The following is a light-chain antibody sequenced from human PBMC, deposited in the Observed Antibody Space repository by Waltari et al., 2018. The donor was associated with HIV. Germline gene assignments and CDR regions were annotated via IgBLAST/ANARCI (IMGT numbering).Light chain of an antibody. J-gene: IGKJ4*01. CDR3: MQALQTPLT. Sequence: DIVMTQSPLSLSVTPGEPASISCRSSQCLLHSNGYNYLDLYLQKPGQSPQLLIYLGSNRASGVPDRFSGSGSGTDFTLKISRVEAEDVGLYYCMQALQTPLTFGGGTKVEIK. CDR1: QCLLHSNGYNY. CDR2: LGS. V-gene: IGKV2-28*01.